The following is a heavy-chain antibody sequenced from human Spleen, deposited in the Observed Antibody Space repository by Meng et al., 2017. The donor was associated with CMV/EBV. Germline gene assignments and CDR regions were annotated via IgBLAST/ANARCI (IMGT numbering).Heavy chain of an antibody. Sequence: SETLSLTCTVSGGSISSYYWSWIRQPPGKGLEWIGYIYYSGSTNYNPSLKSRVTISVDTSKNQFSLTLSSVTAADTAVYYCPRFTRHYILSIVGLDYGMDVWGQGTTVTVSS. J-gene: IGHJ6*02. CDR1: GGSISSYY. D-gene: IGHD2/OR15-2a*01. V-gene: IGHV4-59*01. CDR2: IYYSGST. CDR3: PRFTRHYILSIVGLDYGMDV.